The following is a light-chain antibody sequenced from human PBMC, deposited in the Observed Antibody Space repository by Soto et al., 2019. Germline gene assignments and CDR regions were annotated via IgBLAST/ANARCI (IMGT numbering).Light chain of an antibody. CDR1: SSDVGAYKY. Sequence: QSALTQPPSASGSPGQSVTISCTGTSSDVGAYKYVSWYQQYPGKAPKLMIYEVTKRPSGVPDRFSGSKSGNTASLTVSGLQAEDEADYYSTSYVAHDIWVFGGGTKLTVL. V-gene: IGLV2-8*01. CDR3: TSYVAHDIWV. J-gene: IGLJ3*02. CDR2: EVT.